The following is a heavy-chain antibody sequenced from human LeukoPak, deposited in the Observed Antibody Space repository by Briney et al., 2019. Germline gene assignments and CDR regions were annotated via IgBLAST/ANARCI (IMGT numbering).Heavy chain of an antibody. Sequence: GESLKISSKGSGYSFTSYWISWVRQLPGKGLEWMGRIDPSDSYTNYSPSFQGHVTISADKSISTAYLQWSSLKASDTAMYYCARVTRGYCSGGSCYSVAWFDPWGQGTLVTVSS. CDR2: IDPSDSYT. J-gene: IGHJ5*02. D-gene: IGHD2-15*01. CDR3: ARVTRGYCSGGSCYSVAWFDP. V-gene: IGHV5-10-1*01. CDR1: GYSFTSYW.